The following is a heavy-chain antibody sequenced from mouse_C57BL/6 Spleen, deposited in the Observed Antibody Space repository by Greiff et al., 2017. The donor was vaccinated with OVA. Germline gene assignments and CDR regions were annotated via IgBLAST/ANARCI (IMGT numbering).Heavy chain of an antibody. Sequence: DVMLVESGGGLVKPGGSLKLSCAASGFTFSSYAMSWVRQTPEKRLEWVATISAGGSYTYYPDNVKGRFTISRDNAKNNLYLQMSHLKSEDTAMYYCARERYYGSRYFEVWGTGTTVTVSS. V-gene: IGHV5-4*01. D-gene: IGHD1-1*01. J-gene: IGHJ1*03. CDR3: ARERYYGSRYFEV. CDR2: ISAGGSYT. CDR1: GFTFSSYA.